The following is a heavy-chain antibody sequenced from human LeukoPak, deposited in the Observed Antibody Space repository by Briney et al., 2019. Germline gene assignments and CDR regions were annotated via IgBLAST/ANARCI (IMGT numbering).Heavy chain of an antibody. CDR3: ARKNWNSGYFDY. CDR1: GGSISSNNW. Sequence: SETLSLTCAVSGGSISSNNWWSWVRQSPGKGLEWIGEIYHSGSTNYNPSLKSRVTISVDESKKQFSLKLSSVTAADTAFYYCARKNWNSGYFDYWGQGTLVTVSS. J-gene: IGHJ4*02. V-gene: IGHV4-4*02. CDR2: IYHSGST. D-gene: IGHD1-7*01.